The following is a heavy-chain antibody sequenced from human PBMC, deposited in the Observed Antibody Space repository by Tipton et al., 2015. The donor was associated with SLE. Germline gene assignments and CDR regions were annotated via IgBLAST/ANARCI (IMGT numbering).Heavy chain of an antibody. CDR1: GGSIIGYY. CDR2: IYTGGRT. CDR3: ARDWGGEALDF. Sequence: TLSLTCTVSGGSIIGYYWSWIRQPAGKGPEWIGRIYTGGRTIHNPSLNSRATMSLDTSKSQFSLKLTSVTAADTAVYYCARDWGGEALDFWGQGTLVTVSS. D-gene: IGHD2-21*01. J-gene: IGHJ4*02. V-gene: IGHV4-4*07.